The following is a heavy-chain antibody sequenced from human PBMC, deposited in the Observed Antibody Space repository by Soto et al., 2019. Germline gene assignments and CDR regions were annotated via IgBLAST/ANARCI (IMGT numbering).Heavy chain of an antibody. Sequence: QVQLVQSGAEVKKPGASVKVSCKASGYTFTSYGISWVRQAPGQGLEWMGWISAYNGNTNYAQKLQGRVTMTPDTSTSTDNMELRSLRSDDTAVYYCARGRSYYDILTGYSDDAFDIRGQGTMGTVSS. CDR2: ISAYNGNT. J-gene: IGHJ3*02. CDR3: ARGRSYYDILTGYSDDAFDI. CDR1: GYTFTSYG. D-gene: IGHD3-9*01. V-gene: IGHV1-18*01.